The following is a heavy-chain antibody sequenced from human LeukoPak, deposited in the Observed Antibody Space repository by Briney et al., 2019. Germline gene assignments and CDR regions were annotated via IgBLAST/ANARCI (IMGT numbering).Heavy chain of an antibody. V-gene: IGHV3-30*03. CDR1: GFTFSNYD. CDR3: ARFVFSSGWNYFDY. D-gene: IGHD6-19*01. CDR2: ISHDGSNK. Sequence: PGGSLRLSCAASGFTFSNYDMHWVRQAPGKGLEWVAVISHDGSNKYYVDSVKGRFTISRDNAKNSLYLQMNSLRDEDTAVYYCARFVFSSGWNYFDYWGQGTLVTVSS. J-gene: IGHJ4*02.